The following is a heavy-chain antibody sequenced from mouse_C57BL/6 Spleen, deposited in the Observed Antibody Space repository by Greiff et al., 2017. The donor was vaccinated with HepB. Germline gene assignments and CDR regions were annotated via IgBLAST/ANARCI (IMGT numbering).Heavy chain of an antibody. CDR3: ARGGAQATAY. D-gene: IGHD3-2*02. CDR1: GYTFTSYW. CDR2: IDPSDSYT. J-gene: IGHJ3*01. V-gene: IGHV1-59*01. Sequence: VQLQQPGAELVRPGTSVKLSCKASGYTFTSYWLHWVKQRPGQGLEWIGVIDPSDSYTNYNQKFKGKATLTVDTSSSTDYMQLSSLTSEDSAVYYCARGGAQATAYWGQGTLVTVSA.